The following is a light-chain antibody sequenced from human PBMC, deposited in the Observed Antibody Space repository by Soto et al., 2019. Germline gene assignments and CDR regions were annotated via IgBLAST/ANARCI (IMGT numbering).Light chain of an antibody. V-gene: IGLV1-44*01. Sequence: QSVLTQPPSASGTPGQRVTISCSGGSSNIGRNPVNWYLQLPGTAPKLLIYTNNQRPSGVPDRVSDSKSGTSASLTISGLQSEDEADYYCATWDDSLYGMVFGGGTKLTVL. CDR2: TNN. J-gene: IGLJ2*01. CDR1: SSNIGRNP. CDR3: ATWDDSLYGMV.